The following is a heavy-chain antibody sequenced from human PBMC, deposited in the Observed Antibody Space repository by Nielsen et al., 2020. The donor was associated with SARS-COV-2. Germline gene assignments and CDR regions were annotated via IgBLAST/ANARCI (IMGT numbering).Heavy chain of an antibody. D-gene: IGHD6-13*01. J-gene: IGHJ4*02. CDR1: GFTFDDYA. CDR2: ISWNSGSI. CDR3: AKGETPGYSSSWNDY. Sequence: SLKISCAAPGFTFDDYAMHWVRQAPGKGLEWVSGISWNSGSIGYADSVKGRFTISRDNAKNSLYLQMNSLRAEDTALYYCAKGETPGYSSSWNDYWGQGTLVTVSS. V-gene: IGHV3-9*01.